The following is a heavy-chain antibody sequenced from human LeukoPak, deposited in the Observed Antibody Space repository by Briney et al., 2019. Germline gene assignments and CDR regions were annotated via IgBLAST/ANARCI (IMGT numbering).Heavy chain of an antibody. CDR1: GYTFTSYG. J-gene: IGHJ5*02. CDR3: ARNHVCSTSCYNWFDP. D-gene: IGHD2-2*01. Sequence: GASVKVSCKASGYTFTSYGISWVRQAPGQGLEWMGWISAYNGNTNYAQKLQGRVTMTTDTSTSTAYMELRSLRSDDTAVYYCARNHVCSTSCYNWFDPWGQGTLVTVSS. V-gene: IGHV1-18*01. CDR2: ISAYNGNT.